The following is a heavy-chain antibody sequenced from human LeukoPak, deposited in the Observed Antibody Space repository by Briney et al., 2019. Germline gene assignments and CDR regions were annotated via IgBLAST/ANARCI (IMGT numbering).Heavy chain of an antibody. Sequence: SQTLSLTCTVSGASISSAGYYWSWIRQPPGTGLEWIGYIYHTGITYYNPSLKSRVTISVDTSKNQFSLKLSSVPAADTAVYYCAGPYNYYFDYWGQGALVTVSS. CDR3: AGPYNYYFDY. V-gene: IGHV4-30-4*01. J-gene: IGHJ4*02. CDR2: IYHTGIT. CDR1: GASISSAGYY. D-gene: IGHD5-24*01.